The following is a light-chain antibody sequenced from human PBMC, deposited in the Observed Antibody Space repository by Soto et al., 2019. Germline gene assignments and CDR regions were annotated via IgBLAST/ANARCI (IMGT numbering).Light chain of an antibody. V-gene: IGKV1-12*01. CDR3: QQADSFPFT. Sequence: DIQLTQSPSSVSASVGDRVTITCRASQDIGTWLAWYQQKPGKAPKLLIYVAPNLQSGVPSRFSGAVSGTDFNLTITSLQPEDFATYHCQQADSFPFTFDPGTKVDFK. J-gene: IGKJ3*01. CDR2: VAP. CDR1: QDIGTW.